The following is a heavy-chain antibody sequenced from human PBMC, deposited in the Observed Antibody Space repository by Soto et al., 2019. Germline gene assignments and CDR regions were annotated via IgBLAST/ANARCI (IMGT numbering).Heavy chain of an antibody. J-gene: IGHJ4*02. CDR3: ARTPGY. CDR1: GGSFSGYY. CDR2: INHSGST. Sequence: SYTLSLSSGVYGGSFSGYYWSWIRQPPGKGLEWTGEINHSGSTNYNPSLKSRVTISVDTSKNQFSLKLSSVTAADTAVYYCARTPGYWGQGTLVTVS. V-gene: IGHV4-34*01.